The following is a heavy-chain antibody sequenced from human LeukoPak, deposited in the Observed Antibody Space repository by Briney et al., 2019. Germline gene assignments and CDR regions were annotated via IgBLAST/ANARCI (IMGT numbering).Heavy chain of an antibody. CDR3: AKDYEPLVGVHRWGDWFDP. CDR2: IKQDGSEK. V-gene: IGHV3-7*03. J-gene: IGHJ5*02. D-gene: IGHD1-26*01. Sequence: GGSLRLPCAASGFIFSSYWMSWVRQAPGKGLEWVANIKQDGSEKYYVDSVKGRFTISRDNSKNTLYLQMNSLRAEDTAVYYCAKDYEPLVGVHRWGDWFDPWGQGTLVTVSS. CDR1: GFIFSSYW.